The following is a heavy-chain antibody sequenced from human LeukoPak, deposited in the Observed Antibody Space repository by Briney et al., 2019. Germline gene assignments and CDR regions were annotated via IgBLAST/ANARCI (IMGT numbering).Heavy chain of an antibody. Sequence: PSETLSLTCTVSGGSISSYYWSWIRQPAGKGLEWIGRMYTSVNTNYNPSLKSRVTMSLDTSKNQLSLKLISVTAADTAVYYCARGDGSRLPFDYWGQGTLVTVSS. CDR2: MYTSVNT. D-gene: IGHD2-21*02. J-gene: IGHJ4*02. CDR1: GGSISSYY. V-gene: IGHV4-4*07. CDR3: ARGDGSRLPFDY.